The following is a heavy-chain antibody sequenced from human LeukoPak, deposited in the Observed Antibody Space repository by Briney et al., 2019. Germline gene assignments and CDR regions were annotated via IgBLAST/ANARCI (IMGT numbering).Heavy chain of an antibody. CDR1: GGSISSSNW. D-gene: IGHD1-7*01. CDR2: IYHSGST. Sequence: SETLSLTCAVSGGSISSSNWWSWVRQPPGKGLEWIGEIYHSGSTNYNPSLKSRVTISVDKSKNQLSLKLSSVTAADTAVYYCARDLRHNWNYESGSDYWGQGTLVTVSS. V-gene: IGHV4-4*02. CDR3: ARDLRHNWNYESGSDY. J-gene: IGHJ4*02.